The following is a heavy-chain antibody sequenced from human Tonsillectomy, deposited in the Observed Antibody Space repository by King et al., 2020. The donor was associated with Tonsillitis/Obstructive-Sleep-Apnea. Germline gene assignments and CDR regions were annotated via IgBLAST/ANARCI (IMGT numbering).Heavy chain of an antibody. CDR2: ISYDGSNK. CDR1: GFTFSSYG. J-gene: IGHJ4*02. Sequence: HVQLVESGGGVVQPGRSLRLSCAASGFTFSSYGMHWVRQAPGKGLEWVAVISYDGSNKYYADSVKGRFTISRDNSKNTLYLQMNSLRAEDTAVYYCAKDGEWLQLSYYFEYWGQGTLVTVSS. CDR3: AKDGEWLQLSYYFEY. D-gene: IGHD5-24*01. V-gene: IGHV3-30*18.